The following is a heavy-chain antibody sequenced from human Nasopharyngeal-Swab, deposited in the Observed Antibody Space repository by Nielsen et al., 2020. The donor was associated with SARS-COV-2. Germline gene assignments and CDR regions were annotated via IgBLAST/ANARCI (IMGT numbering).Heavy chain of an antibody. CDR3: SSSSGNY. J-gene: IGHJ4*02. CDR1: GDSVSSNSAA. Sequence: SETLSLTCAISGDSVSSNSAAWNWIRQSPSRGLEWLVRTYYRSKWYNDYAVSLKSRISVNPDTSKNQFSLQLNSVTPEDTAVYYCSSSSGNYWGQGTLVTVSS. D-gene: IGHD6-6*01. CDR2: TYYRSKWYN. V-gene: IGHV6-1*01.